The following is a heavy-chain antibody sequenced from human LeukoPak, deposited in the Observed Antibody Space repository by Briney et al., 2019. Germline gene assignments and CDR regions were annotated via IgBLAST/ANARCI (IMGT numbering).Heavy chain of an antibody. J-gene: IGHJ4*02. CDR2: IIPILGIA. CDR1: GGTFSSYA. V-gene: IGHV1-69*04. Sequence: SVKVSCKASGGTFSSYAISWVLQAPGQGLEWMGRIIPILGIANYAQKFQGRVTITADKSTSTAYMELSSLRSEDTAVYYCARDLRVGATKVPLDYWGQGTLVTVSS. D-gene: IGHD1-26*01. CDR3: ARDLRVGATKVPLDY.